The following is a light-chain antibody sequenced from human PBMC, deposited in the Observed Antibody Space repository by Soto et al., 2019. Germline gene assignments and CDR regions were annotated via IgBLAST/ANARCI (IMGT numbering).Light chain of an antibody. J-gene: IGLJ2*01. Sequence: QTVVTQEPSFSVSPGGTVTFTCGLSSGSVSTNYYPSWHQQTPGQAPRTLIYNTNSRSSGVPDRFSGSILGNKAALTITGAQADDESDYYCVLYMGLGISVFGGGTKLTVL. CDR3: VLYMGLGISV. CDR1: SGSVSTNYY. CDR2: NTN. V-gene: IGLV8-61*01.